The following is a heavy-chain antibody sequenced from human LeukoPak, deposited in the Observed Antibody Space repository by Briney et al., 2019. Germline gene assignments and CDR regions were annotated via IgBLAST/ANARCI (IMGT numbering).Heavy chain of an antibody. CDR1: GFTVSSNY. CDR3: ARKMGTLGHAFDI. Sequence: GGSLRLSCAASGFTVSSNYMSWVRQAPGKGLECVSLIYSGGSTYYADSVKGRFTISGDNSKNTLYLQMNSLRAEDTAVYYCARKMGTLGHAFDIWGQGTMVTVSS. D-gene: IGHD7-27*01. CDR2: IYSGGST. J-gene: IGHJ3*02. V-gene: IGHV3-53*01.